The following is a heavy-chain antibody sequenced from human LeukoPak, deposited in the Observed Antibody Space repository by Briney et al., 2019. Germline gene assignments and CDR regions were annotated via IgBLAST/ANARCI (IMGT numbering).Heavy chain of an antibody. J-gene: IGHJ4*02. Sequence: SETLSLTCTVSGGSISNYYWTWIRQPAGKGLEWIGRVYNSGTTNYNPSLKSRVTMSVDTSKNQFSLKLSSVTAADTGVYYCARGRASYDYWGQGTLVTVSS. D-gene: IGHD3-10*01. CDR1: GGSISNYY. CDR3: ARGRASYDY. V-gene: IGHV4-4*07. CDR2: VYNSGTT.